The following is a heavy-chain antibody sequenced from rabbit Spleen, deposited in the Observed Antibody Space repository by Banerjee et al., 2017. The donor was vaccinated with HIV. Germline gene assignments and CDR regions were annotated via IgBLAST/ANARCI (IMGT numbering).Heavy chain of an antibody. V-gene: IGHV1S40*01. D-gene: IGHD1-1*01. CDR3: ARSGYVGGDYTWDL. Sequence: QSLEESGGGLVQPEGSLTLTCKASGFSFSSSDYICWVRQAPGKGLEWISCIAGSSSGFTYSATWATGRFTISKTSSTTVTLQMTSLTAADTATYFCARSGYVGGDYTWDLWGPGTLVTVS. J-gene: IGHJ6*01. CDR1: GFSFSSSDY. CDR2: IAGSSSGFT.